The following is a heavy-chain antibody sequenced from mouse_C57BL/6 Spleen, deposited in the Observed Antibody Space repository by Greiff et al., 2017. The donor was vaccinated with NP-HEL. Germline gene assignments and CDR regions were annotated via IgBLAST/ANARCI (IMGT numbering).Heavy chain of an antibody. D-gene: IGHD2-4*01. CDR1: GYAFTNYL. J-gene: IGHJ2*01. Sequence: QVQLQQSGAELVRPGTSVKVSCKASGYAFTNYLIEWVKQRPGQGLEWIGVINPGSGGTNYNEKFKGKATLTADKSSSTAYMQLSSLTSEDSAVYFCARGGDYADYWGQGTTLTVSS. CDR2: INPGSGGT. V-gene: IGHV1-54*01. CDR3: ARGGDYADY.